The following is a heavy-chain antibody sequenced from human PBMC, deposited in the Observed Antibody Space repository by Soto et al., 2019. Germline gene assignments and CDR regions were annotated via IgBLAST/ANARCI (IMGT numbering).Heavy chain of an antibody. V-gene: IGHV3-30*18. CDR3: AKTSRAENYFYYGMDV. J-gene: IGHJ6*02. Sequence: QVQLVESGEGVVQPGRSLRLSCAASGFTFSTHGMHWVRQAPGKGLEWVAVVSYDGSYKYHADSVKGRFTISRDNSKNTLYLQMKSLRAEDTAVYYCAKTSRAENYFYYGMDVWGQGTTVAVSS. CDR1: GFTFSTHG. CDR2: VSYDGSYK.